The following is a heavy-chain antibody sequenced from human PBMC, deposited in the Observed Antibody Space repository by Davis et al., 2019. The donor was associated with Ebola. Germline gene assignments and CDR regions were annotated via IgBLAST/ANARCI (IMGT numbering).Heavy chain of an antibody. CDR1: GFTFSDYY. Sequence: PGGSLRLSCAASGFTFSDYYMSWIRQAPGKGLEWVSYISSSSSYTNYADSVKGRFTISRDNAKNSLYLQMNSLRAEDTAVYYCARDLGLWLQYQLQYNWFDPWGQGTLVTVSS. V-gene: IGHV3-11*06. CDR3: ARDLGLWLQYQLQYNWFDP. D-gene: IGHD2-2*01. CDR2: ISSSSSYT. J-gene: IGHJ5*02.